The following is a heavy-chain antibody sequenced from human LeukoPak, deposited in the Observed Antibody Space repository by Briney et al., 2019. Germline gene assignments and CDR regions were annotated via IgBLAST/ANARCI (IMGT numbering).Heavy chain of an antibody. CDR2: INSDGTIT. D-gene: IGHD6-19*01. V-gene: IGHV3-74*01. CDR3: ASRRYSSDWYEDY. CDR1: GFTISSYW. J-gene: IGHJ4*02. Sequence: GGSLRLSCAASGFTISSYWMHWVRQAPGKGRVWVSRINSDGTITTYADSVKGRFSISRDNAKNTLYLQMNSRSGEDTAVYCCASRRYSSDWYEDYWGQGTLVTVSS.